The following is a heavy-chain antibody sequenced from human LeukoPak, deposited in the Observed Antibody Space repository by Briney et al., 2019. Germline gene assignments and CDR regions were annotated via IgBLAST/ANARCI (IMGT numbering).Heavy chain of an antibody. D-gene: IGHD6-19*01. V-gene: IGHV3-23*01. CDR2: ISNSGDTT. CDR1: GFTFSSYA. Sequence: GGSLRLSCAASGFTFSSYAMSWVRQAPGKGLEWVSAISNSGDTTYYADSVKGRFTISRDNSKNTLALQMNSLRAEDTAVYYCARERRQWQPFDIWGQGTMVTVSS. J-gene: IGHJ3*02. CDR3: ARERRQWQPFDI.